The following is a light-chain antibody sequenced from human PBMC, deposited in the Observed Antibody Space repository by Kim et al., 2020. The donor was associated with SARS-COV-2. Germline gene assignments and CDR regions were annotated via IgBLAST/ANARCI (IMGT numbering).Light chain of an antibody. Sequence: SSELTQDPAVSVALGQTISITCQGDSLRNYYASWYQQKPGLAPVLVIYGKNNRPSGIPDRFSGSISGTPASLTITGAQAEDEADYYCNSRDSSGNHYVFGTGTKVTVL. CDR2: GKN. CDR1: SLRNYY. CDR3: NSRDSSGNHYV. V-gene: IGLV3-19*01. J-gene: IGLJ1*01.